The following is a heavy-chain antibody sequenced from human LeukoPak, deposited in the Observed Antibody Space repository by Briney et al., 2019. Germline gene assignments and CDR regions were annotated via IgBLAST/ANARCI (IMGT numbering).Heavy chain of an antibody. J-gene: IGHJ4*02. D-gene: IGHD1-26*01. CDR2: INSDGSII. Sequence: GGSLRLSCAPSGFTFSSYWMPWVRQAPGKGLVWVARINSDGSIIDYADSVKGRFTISRDNAKNTLYLQMDSLRAEDTAVYYCARAGYYRFDYWGQGTLVTVSS. V-gene: IGHV3-74*01. CDR1: GFTFSSYW. CDR3: ARAGYYRFDY.